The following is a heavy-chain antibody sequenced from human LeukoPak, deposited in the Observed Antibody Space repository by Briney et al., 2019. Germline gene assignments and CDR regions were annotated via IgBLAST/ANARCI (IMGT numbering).Heavy chain of an antibody. D-gene: IGHD3-22*01. CDR3: AKRGVVIRVILVGFHKQAYYFDS. CDR2: ISDTGGTI. CDR1: GITLSNYG. V-gene: IGHV3-23*01. J-gene: IGHJ4*03. Sequence: QTGGSLRLSCAVSGITLSNYGMSWVRQAPGKGLQWVAGISDTGGTITYADSVSGRFTISRDSAKNTLYLQMNSLRAEDTAVYFCAKRGVVIRVILVGFHKQAYYFDSWGHGALVTVSS.